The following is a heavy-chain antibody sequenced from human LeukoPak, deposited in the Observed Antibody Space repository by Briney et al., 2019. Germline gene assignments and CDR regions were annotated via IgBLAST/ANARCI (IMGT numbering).Heavy chain of an antibody. CDR3: ARHTGEGSHFQH. CDR1: GYSFNTYW. D-gene: IGHD3-16*01. Sequence: PGGSLKISCKGSGYSFNTYWIGWVRQMPGKGLEWVGIIYPGDSDTRYSPSFQGQVIISADKSIRTAYLQWTSLKASDTAMYYCARHTGEGSHFQHWGQGSLVTVSS. V-gene: IGHV5-51*01. J-gene: IGHJ1*01. CDR2: IYPGDSDT.